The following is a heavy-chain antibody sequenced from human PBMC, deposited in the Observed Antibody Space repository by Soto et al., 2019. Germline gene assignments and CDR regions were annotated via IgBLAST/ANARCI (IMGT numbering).Heavy chain of an antibody. CDR3: ARDQGCISTSCYAPDGAFDI. Sequence: SQTLSLTCAISGDSVSSNSAAWNWIRQSPSRGLEWLGRTYYRSKWYNDYAVSVKSRITINPDTSKNQFSLQLNSVTPGDTAVYYCARDQGCISTSCYAPDGAFDIWGQGTMVTVSS. D-gene: IGHD2-2*01. J-gene: IGHJ3*02. CDR1: GDSVSSNSAA. CDR2: TYYRSKWYN. V-gene: IGHV6-1*01.